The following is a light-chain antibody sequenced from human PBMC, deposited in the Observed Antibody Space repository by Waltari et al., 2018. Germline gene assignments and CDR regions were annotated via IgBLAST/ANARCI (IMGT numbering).Light chain of an antibody. V-gene: IGLV2-23*02. Sequence: ALTQPASVSGSPGQSITISCAGTTRDVGGYNYVSWYQHHPGKAPKLMIYDVTQRPSGVSSRFSGSKSGNTASLTISGLQTDDEGDYYCCSYGGGSTVIFGGGTKLTVL. CDR2: DVT. CDR1: TRDVGGYNY. J-gene: IGLJ2*01. CDR3: CSYGGGSTVI.